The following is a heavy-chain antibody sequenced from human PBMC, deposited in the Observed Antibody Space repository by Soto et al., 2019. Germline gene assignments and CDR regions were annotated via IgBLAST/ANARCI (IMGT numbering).Heavy chain of an antibody. D-gene: IGHD3-16*01. CDR2: ISGSGGST. Sequence: PGGSLRLSCAASGFTFSSYAMSWVRQAPGKGLEWVSAISGSGGSTYYADSVKGRFTISRDNSKNTLYLQMNSLRAEDTSVYYCAKPPYDYIWGSFGAFDIWGQGTMVTVSS. J-gene: IGHJ3*02. CDR3: AKPPYDYIWGSFGAFDI. V-gene: IGHV3-23*01. CDR1: GFTFSSYA.